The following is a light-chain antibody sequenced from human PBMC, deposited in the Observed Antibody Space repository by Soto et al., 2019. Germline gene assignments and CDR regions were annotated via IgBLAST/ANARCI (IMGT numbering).Light chain of an antibody. Sequence: QSALTQPASVSGSPGQSITISCTGTSSDVGGYSYVSWYQQHPGKAPKLMIYDGSNRPSGVSNRFSGSKSGNTASLTISGLQAEDEADYYCSSYTSSSFYVFGTGTKLTVL. J-gene: IGLJ1*01. CDR1: SSDVGGYSY. CDR3: SSYTSSSFYV. V-gene: IGLV2-14*01. CDR2: DGS.